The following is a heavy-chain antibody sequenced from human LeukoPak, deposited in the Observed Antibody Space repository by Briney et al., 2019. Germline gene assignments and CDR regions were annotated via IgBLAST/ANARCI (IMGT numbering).Heavy chain of an antibody. CDR1: GYTFTSYD. CDR2: MNPNSGNT. V-gene: IGHV1-8*01. Sequence: ASVKVSCKASGYTFTSYDINWVRQATGQGLEWMGWMNPNSGNTGYAQKFQGRVTMTRSTSISTAYMELSSLRSEDTAVYYCARGGGSGGYCRVFPFCYFQHWARAPWSPSPQ. CDR3: ARGGGSGGYCRVFPFCYFQH. D-gene: IGHD6-13*01. J-gene: IGHJ1*01.